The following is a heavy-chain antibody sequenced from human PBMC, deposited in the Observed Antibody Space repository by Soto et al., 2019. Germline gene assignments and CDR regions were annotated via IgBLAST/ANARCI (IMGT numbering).Heavy chain of an antibody. CDR1: GFTFSSYD. V-gene: IGHV3-13*01. D-gene: IGHD6-13*01. CDR2: IGTAGDT. Sequence: EVQLVESGGGLVQPGGSLRLSCAASGFTFSSYDMHWVRQATGKGLEWVSAIGTAGDTYYPGSVKGRFTISRENAKNSLDLQMNSLRAEDTAVYYCARGVDSSSWLGYYYYGMDVWGQGTTVTVSS. CDR3: ARGVDSSSWLGYYYYGMDV. J-gene: IGHJ6*02.